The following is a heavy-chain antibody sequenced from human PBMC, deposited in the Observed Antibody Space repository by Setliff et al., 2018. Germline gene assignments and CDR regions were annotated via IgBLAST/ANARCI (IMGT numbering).Heavy chain of an antibody. CDR2: ISGYNGDT. V-gene: IGHV1-18*04. CDR1: GHTLSNYG. J-gene: IGHJ4*02. D-gene: IGHD7-27*01. Sequence: ASVTVSCKASGHTLSNYGISWVRQAPGQGLEWMGWISGYNGDTKYAQKFQGRVTMTTDTSRSTAYMELRSLRSDDTAVYYCAITEVHLSGDRPFDYWGQGTLVTVSS. CDR3: AITEVHLSGDRPFDY.